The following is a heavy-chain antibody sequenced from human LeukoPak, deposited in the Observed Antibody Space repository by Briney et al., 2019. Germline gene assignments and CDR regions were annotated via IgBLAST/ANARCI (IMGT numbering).Heavy chain of an antibody. CDR1: GFTFSNAW. CDR2: IKSKTDGGTT. Sequence: PGGSLRLSCAASGFTFSNAWMSWVRQAPGKGLEWVGRIKSKTDGGTTDYAAPVKGRFTISRDDSKNTLYLQMNSLKTEDTAVYYCTVYDILTGFDYWGQGTLVTVSS. CDR3: TVYDILTGFDY. D-gene: IGHD3-9*01. V-gene: IGHV3-15*01. J-gene: IGHJ4*02.